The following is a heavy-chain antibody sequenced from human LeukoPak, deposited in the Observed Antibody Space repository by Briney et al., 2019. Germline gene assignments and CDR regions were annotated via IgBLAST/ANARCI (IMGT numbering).Heavy chain of an antibody. CDR2: IYYSGST. V-gene: IGHV4-39*01. CDR1: GGSISSSTYY. J-gene: IGHJ4*02. D-gene: IGHD6-13*01. CDR3: ARQHIAAADYLDY. Sequence: SETLSLTCTVSGGSISSSTYYWGWIRQPPGKGLEWIGSIYYSGSTYYNPSLKSRVTISVDTSKNQFSLNLSSVTAADTAVYYCARQHIAAADYLDYWGQGTLVTVSS.